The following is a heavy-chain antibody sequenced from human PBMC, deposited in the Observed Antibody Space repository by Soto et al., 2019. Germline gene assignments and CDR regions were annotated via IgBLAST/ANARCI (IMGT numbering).Heavy chain of an antibody. J-gene: IGHJ5*02. Sequence: EVQLVESGGGLVQTGGSLRLSCAASGFTFSNNWMHWVRQAPGKGLVWVSRINGDGSRTNYADSVRGRFTISRDNAKNTLSLQMNSLRPEDTAVYYCATVATGLYDWFDPWGQGTLVTVSS. CDR1: GFTFSNNW. CDR3: ATVATGLYDWFDP. D-gene: IGHD1-1*01. V-gene: IGHV3-74*01. CDR2: INGDGSRT.